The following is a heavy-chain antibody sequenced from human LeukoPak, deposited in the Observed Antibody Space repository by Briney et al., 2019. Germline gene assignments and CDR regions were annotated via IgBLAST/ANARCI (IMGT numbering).Heavy chain of an antibody. J-gene: IGHJ5*02. CDR2: INHSGST. Sequence: SETLSLTCTVSGGSISSYYWSWIRQPPGKGLEWIGEINHSGSTNYNPSLKSRVTISVDTSKNQFSLKLSSVTAADTAVYYCARRAPGYQNIVVVTGQESWFDPWGQGTLVTVSS. CDR1: GGSISSYY. D-gene: IGHD2-21*02. CDR3: ARRAPGYQNIVVVTGQESWFDP. V-gene: IGHV4-34*01.